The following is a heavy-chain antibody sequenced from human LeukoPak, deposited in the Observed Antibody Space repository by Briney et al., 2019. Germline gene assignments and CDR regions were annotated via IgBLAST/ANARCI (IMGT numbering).Heavy chain of an antibody. CDR1: GYTLTELS. CDR2: LDPEDGET. V-gene: IGHV1-24*01. Sequence: ASVKVSFKVSGYTLTELSMHWVRQAPGKGLEWMGGLDPEDGETIYAQKFQGRVTMTEDTSTDTAYMELSSLRSEDTAVYYCATEAPHRRPDVAYDILTGENWFDPWGQGTLVTVSS. D-gene: IGHD3-9*01. CDR3: ATEAPHRRPDVAYDILTGENWFDP. J-gene: IGHJ5*02.